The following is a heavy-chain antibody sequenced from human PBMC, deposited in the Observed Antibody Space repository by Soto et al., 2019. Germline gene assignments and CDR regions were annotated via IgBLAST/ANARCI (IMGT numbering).Heavy chain of an antibody. D-gene: IGHD6-19*01. CDR1: GYTFTSYD. V-gene: IGHV1-8*01. Sequence: QVQLVQSGAEVKKPGASVKVSCKASGYTFTSYDINWVRQATGQGLEWMGWMIPNSGNTSYAQKFQGRVTMTRNTGSRTADMAPSSHRSEATAEKDCAREKGSGRLDSWGQGTLVPVSP. CDR3: AREKGSGRLDS. CDR2: MIPNSGNT. J-gene: IGHJ5*01.